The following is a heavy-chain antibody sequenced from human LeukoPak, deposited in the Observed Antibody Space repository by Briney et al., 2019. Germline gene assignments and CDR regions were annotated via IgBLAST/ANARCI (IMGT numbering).Heavy chain of an antibody. Sequence: PGRSLRLSCAASGFTFSSFAMHWVRQAPGKGLEWVAVIAYDGSDKYYADSVKGRFTISRDNSKNTLYLQMNSLRAEDTAVYYCASVLSEDYWGQGTLVTVSS. CDR3: ASVLSEDY. D-gene: IGHD2-2*01. CDR1: GFTFSSFA. J-gene: IGHJ4*02. CDR2: IAYDGSDK. V-gene: IGHV3-30*04.